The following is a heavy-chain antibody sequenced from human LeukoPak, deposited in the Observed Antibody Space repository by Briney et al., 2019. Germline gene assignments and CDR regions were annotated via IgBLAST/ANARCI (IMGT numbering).Heavy chain of an antibody. Sequence: PGGSLRLSCAASGFTFSSYSMNWVRQAPGKGLEWVSYISSSSSTIYYADSVKGRLTISRDNAKNSLYLQMNSLRAEDTAVYYCARQGDRMAGIAARRNDYWGQGTLVTVSS. V-gene: IGHV3-48*01. CDR2: ISSSSSTI. CDR3: ARQGDRMAGIAARRNDY. D-gene: IGHD6-6*01. CDR1: GFTFSSYS. J-gene: IGHJ4*02.